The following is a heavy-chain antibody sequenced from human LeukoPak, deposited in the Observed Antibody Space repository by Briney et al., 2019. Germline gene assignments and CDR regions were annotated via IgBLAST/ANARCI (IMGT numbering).Heavy chain of an antibody. V-gene: IGHV4-4*02. D-gene: IGHD3-3*01. CDR1: GGSISSGNW. CDR2: IYHSGST. CDR3: ARAILTASGYVWYFDL. J-gene: IGHJ2*01. Sequence: SETLSLTCAVFGGSISSGNWWSWVRQPPGKGLEWIGEIYHSGSTNYNPSLKSRVTISVDTSKNQFSLKLSSLNAADTAVYYCARAILTASGYVWYFDLWGRGTLVTVSS.